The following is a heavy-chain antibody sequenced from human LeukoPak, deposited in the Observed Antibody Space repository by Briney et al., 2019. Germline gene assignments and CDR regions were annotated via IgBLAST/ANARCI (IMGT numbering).Heavy chain of an antibody. CDR3: GAYYDILTGYTISYYYYGMDV. CDR2: ISSSSSYI. J-gene: IGHJ6*04. D-gene: IGHD3-9*01. V-gene: IGHV3-21*01. CDR1: GFTFSSYS. Sequence: GGSLRLSCAASGFTFSSYSMNWVRQAPGKGLEWVSSISSSSSYIYYADSVKGRFTISRGNAKNSLYLQMNSLRAEDTAVYYCGAYYDILTGYTISYYYYGMDVWGKGTTVTVSS.